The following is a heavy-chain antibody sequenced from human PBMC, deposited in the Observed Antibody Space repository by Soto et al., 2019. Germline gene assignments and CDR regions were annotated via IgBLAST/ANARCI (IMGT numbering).Heavy chain of an antibody. Sequence: GASVKVSCKVSGYTLTKLSMHWVRQAPGKGLEWMGGFDPEDGETIYAQKFQGRVTITRDTSAHTASMELSSLKYEDTAVYYCARIFHRDFDYWGQGTLVTVSS. J-gene: IGHJ4*02. CDR1: GYTLTKLS. D-gene: IGHD2-15*01. CDR2: FDPEDGET. V-gene: IGHV1-24*01. CDR3: ARIFHRDFDY.